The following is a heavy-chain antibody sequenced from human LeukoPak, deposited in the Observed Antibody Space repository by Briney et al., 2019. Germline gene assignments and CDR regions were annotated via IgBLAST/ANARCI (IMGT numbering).Heavy chain of an antibody. CDR2: INPSGGST. V-gene: IGHV1-46*01. CDR1: GYTFTDHY. CDR3: ARFPKGSSSSFDY. D-gene: IGHD6-6*01. Sequence: ASVKVSCKASGYTFTDHYMHWVRQAPGQGLEWMGIINPSGGSTTYAQKFQDRVTMTRDTSTSTVYMELSSLRSEDTAVYYCARFPKGSSSSFDYWGQGTLVTVSS. J-gene: IGHJ4*02.